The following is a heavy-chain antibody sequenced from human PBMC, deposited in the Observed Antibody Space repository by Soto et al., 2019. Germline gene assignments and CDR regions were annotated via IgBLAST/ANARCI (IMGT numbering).Heavy chain of an antibody. CDR1: GFTFSSYA. V-gene: IGHV3-23*01. J-gene: IGHJ4*02. CDR3: AIRSDWYFDY. Sequence: GGSLRLSCAASGFTFSSYAMNWVRQAPGKEQEWVSVISGSGDSTYYADSVKGRFTISRDHSKNTLYLQMNSLRAEDLVVYYCAIRSDWYFDYWGQGTLVTVSS. D-gene: IGHD3-9*01. CDR2: ISGSGDST.